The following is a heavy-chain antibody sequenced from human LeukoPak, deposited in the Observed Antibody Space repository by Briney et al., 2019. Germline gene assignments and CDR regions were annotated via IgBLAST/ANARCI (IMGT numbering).Heavy chain of an antibody. D-gene: IGHD3-22*01. Sequence: PGGSLRLSCAASGFTFSDYYMSWIRQAPGKGLEWVSYISSSGSTIYYADSVKGRFTISRDNAKNPLYLQMNSLRAEDTAVYYCARDLGDYYDSSGYYPLDYWGQGTLVTVSS. CDR3: ARDLGDYYDSSGYYPLDY. CDR1: GFTFSDYY. CDR2: ISSSGSTI. V-gene: IGHV3-11*04. J-gene: IGHJ4*02.